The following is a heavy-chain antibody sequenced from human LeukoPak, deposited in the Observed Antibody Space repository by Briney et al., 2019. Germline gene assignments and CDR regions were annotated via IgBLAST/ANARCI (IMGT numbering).Heavy chain of an antibody. J-gene: IGHJ4*02. CDR3: ARDYRAGGTDPFDY. CDR1: GFTFSSYG. Sequence: GSLRLSCAASGFTFSSYGMHWVRQAPGKGLEWVAVIWYDGSNKYYADSVKGRFTISRDNSKSTLYLQMNSLRAEDTAVYYCARDYRAGGTDPFDYWGQGTLVTVSS. CDR2: IWYDGSNK. D-gene: IGHD3-16*01. V-gene: IGHV3-33*01.